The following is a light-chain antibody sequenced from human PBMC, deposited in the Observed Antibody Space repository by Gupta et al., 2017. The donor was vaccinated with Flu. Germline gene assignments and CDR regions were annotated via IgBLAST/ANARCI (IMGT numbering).Light chain of an antibody. Sequence: QSALTQPASVSGSPGQSITISCTGTSSDVGGYNYVSWYQHHPGKAPKLMIYEVSNRPSGVSNRFSGSKSGNTASLTISGLQAEDEADHYCSSYTSSSTVFGGGTKLTVL. CDR2: EVS. CDR3: SSYTSSSTV. CDR1: SSDVGGYNY. J-gene: IGLJ3*02. V-gene: IGLV2-14*01.